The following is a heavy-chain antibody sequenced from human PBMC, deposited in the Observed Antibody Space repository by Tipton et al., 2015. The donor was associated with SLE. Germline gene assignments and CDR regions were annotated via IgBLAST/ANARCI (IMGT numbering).Heavy chain of an antibody. CDR3: ARGTGEGAFDI. Sequence: TLSLTCTVSGGSISSGSYYWSWIRQPAGKGLEWIGYIYTSGSTNYNPSLKSRVTISVDTSKNQFSLKLSSVTAADTAVYYCARGTGEGAFDIWGQGTMVTVSS. CDR1: GGSISSGSYY. CDR2: IYTSGST. D-gene: IGHD7-27*01. J-gene: IGHJ3*02. V-gene: IGHV4-61*09.